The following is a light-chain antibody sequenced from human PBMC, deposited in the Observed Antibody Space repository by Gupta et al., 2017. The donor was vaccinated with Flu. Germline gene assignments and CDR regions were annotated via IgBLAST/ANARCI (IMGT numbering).Light chain of an antibody. J-gene: IGKJ1*01. V-gene: IGKV1-5*03. CDR3: QRHANLWT. CDR2: KAS. Sequence: DIQMTQSPSTLSASVGDRVTITCRASQSINIWLAWEQQKPEKVPKLMIYKASRVERVVTSWFSGRGEAKEFTPTSSIRQDDDCAYYYDQRHANLWTFGEGTKVEIK. CDR1: QSINIW.